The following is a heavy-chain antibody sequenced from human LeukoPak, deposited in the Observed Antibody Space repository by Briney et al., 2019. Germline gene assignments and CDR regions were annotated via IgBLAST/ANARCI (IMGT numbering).Heavy chain of an antibody. CDR3: ARGLRLPSSGYGNNWFDP. CDR1: GYTFTSYD. V-gene: IGHV1-8*01. D-gene: IGHD3-22*01. J-gene: IGHJ5*02. Sequence: GASVKVSCKASGYTFTSYDINWVRQATGQGLEWMGWMNPNSGNTYYAQKFLGRVTMTRNTSITTAYMELSSLGSEDTAVYYCARGLRLPSSGYGNNWFDPWGQGTLVTVSS. CDR2: MNPNSGNT.